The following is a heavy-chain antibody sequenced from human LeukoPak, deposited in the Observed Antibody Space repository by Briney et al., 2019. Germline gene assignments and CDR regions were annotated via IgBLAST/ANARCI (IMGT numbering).Heavy chain of an antibody. CDR1: GFTFSSYA. CDR2: ISGSGGST. CDR3: AKDLGITMVRGVIFDY. D-gene: IGHD3-10*01. V-gene: IGHV3-23*01. Sequence: TGGSLRLSCAASGFTFSSYAMSWVRQAPGKGLERVSAISGSGGSTYYADSVKGRFTISRDNSKNTLYLQMNSLRAEDTAVYYCAKDLGITMVRGVIFDYWGQGTLVTVSS. J-gene: IGHJ4*02.